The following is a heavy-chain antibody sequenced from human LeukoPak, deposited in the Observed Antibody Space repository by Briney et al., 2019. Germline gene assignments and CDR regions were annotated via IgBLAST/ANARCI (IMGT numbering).Heavy chain of an antibody. Sequence: GESLKISCKGSGYSFTSYWIGWVRQMPGKGLEWMGIIYPGDSDTRYSPSFQGQVTISADKSTSTAYVQWSSLKASDSAMYYCAASTYGSGSYVAFDSWGQGTPVTVSS. CDR2: IYPGDSDT. D-gene: IGHD3-10*01. CDR3: AASTYGSGSYVAFDS. V-gene: IGHV5-51*01. J-gene: IGHJ4*02. CDR1: GYSFTSYW.